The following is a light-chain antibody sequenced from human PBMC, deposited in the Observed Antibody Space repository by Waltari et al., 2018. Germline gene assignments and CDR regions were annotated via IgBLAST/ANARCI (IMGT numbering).Light chain of an antibody. CDR3: ATWDDSLNGPV. CDR1: SSNIGNNI. Sequence: QSVLTQPPSASGTPGQRVTISCSGNSSNIGNNIVNWYQPPPGTAPKLLIYTTNQRPSGVPDRFSGSKSGTSASLAISGLQSEDEADYYCATWDDSLNGPVFGGGTKLTVL. J-gene: IGLJ2*01. CDR2: TTN. V-gene: IGLV1-44*01.